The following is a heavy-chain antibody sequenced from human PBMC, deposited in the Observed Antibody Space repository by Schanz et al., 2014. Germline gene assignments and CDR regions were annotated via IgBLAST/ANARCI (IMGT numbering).Heavy chain of an antibody. D-gene: IGHD5-12*01. CDR2: IIPILGIA. Sequence: QVQLVQSGAEVKKPGSSMKVSCKASGGTFNSYTINWVRQAPGQGLEWMGRIIPILGIANYAQNFQGRVTITADKSTSTAYMELTSLRSEDTAVYYCAGAVATIRADSFDIWGQGTMVAVSS. CDR3: AGAVATIRADSFDI. CDR1: GGTFNSYT. J-gene: IGHJ3*02. V-gene: IGHV1-69*02.